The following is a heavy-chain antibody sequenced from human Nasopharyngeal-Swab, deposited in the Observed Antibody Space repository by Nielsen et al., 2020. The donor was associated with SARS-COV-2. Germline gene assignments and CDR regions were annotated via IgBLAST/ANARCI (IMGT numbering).Heavy chain of an antibody. D-gene: IGHD3-22*01. J-gene: IGHJ6*03. CDR3: ARVGTYYYDSSGHLNYYYYYYMDV. V-gene: IGHV4-59*01. CDR2: NYYSGRT. Sequence: WNRQPPGKGMVWIGYNYYSGRTNYNPSLKSLVTIEVDTSKKQFSLKLSSVTAADTAVYYCARVGTYYYDSSGHLNYYYYYYMDVWGKGTTGTVSS.